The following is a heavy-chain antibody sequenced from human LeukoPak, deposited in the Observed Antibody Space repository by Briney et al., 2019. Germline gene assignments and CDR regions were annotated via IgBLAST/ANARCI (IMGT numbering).Heavy chain of an antibody. CDR3: ASAPSDAFDI. Sequence: GGCLRLSCAASGFTFSSYSMNCVRQAPGKGLEWVSSISSSSSYIYYADSVKGRFTISRDIAKTSLYLQMSRLTAEATAAYCCASAPSDAFDIWGQGTMVTVSS. V-gene: IGHV3-21*01. J-gene: IGHJ3*02. CDR2: ISSSSSYI. CDR1: GFTFSSYS.